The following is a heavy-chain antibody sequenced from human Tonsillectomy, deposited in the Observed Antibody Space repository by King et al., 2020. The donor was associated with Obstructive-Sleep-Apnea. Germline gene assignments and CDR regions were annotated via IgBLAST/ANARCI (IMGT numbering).Heavy chain of an antibody. CDR3: AKDVYSGSYIYYYYGMDV. D-gene: IGHD1-26*01. V-gene: IGHV3-30*18. J-gene: IGHJ6*02. CDR2: ISYDGMNK. Sequence: VQLVESGGGVVQPGRSLRLSCAASGFTFSSYGMHWVRQAPGKGLEWVAVISYDGMNKYYADSVKGRFTISRDNSKNTLYLQMNSLRAEDTAVYYCAKDVYSGSYIYYYYGMDVWGQGTTVTVSS. CDR1: GFTFSSYG.